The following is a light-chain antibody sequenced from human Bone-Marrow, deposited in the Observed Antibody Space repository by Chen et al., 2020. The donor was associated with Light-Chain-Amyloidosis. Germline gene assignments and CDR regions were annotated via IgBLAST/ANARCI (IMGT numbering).Light chain of an antibody. CDR3: SSYTITNTLV. CDR1: SSDVGGDNN. Sequence: QSGLTQPASVSGSPGQSLTISCTGTSSDVGGDNNVSWYQQHPDKAPKLMIYEVTNRPSWVPDRFSGSKSDNTASLTISGLQTEDEADYFCSSYTITNTLVFGSGTRVTVL. CDR2: EVT. V-gene: IGLV2-14*01. J-gene: IGLJ1*01.